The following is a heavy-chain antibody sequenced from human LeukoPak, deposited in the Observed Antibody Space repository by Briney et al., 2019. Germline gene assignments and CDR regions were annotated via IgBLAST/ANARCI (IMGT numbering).Heavy chain of an antibody. CDR3: AREPGYYGSGSYYKNVYYYYYMDV. V-gene: IGHV1-69*06. D-gene: IGHD3-10*01. CDR2: IIPIFGTA. Sequence: SVKVSCKPSGYIFTSYAISWVRQAPGQGLEWMGGIIPIFGTANYAQKFQGRVTITADKSTSTAYMELSSLRSEDTAVYYCAREPGYYGSGSYYKNVYYYYYMDVWGKGTTVTVSS. CDR1: GYIFTSYA. J-gene: IGHJ6*03.